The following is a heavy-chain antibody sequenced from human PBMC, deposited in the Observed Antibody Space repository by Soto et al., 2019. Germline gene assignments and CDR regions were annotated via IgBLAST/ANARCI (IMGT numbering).Heavy chain of an antibody. CDR3: ARGDSSGYYYIDY. CDR2: IIPIFGTA. CDR1: GGTFSSYA. J-gene: IGHJ4*02. V-gene: IGHV1-69*01. D-gene: IGHD3-22*01. Sequence: QVQLVQSGAEVKKPGSSVKVSCKSSGGTFSSYAISWVRQPPVQGLSCMGGIIPIFGTANYAQKFQGRVTITADESTSTAYMELRSVRSDDTAVYYCARGDSSGYYYIDYWGQGTLVTVSS.